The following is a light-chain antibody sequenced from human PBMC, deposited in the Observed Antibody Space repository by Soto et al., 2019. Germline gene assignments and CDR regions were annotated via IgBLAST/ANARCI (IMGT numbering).Light chain of an antibody. Sequence: EIGLAHSPATLSLSPGERATLSCRASQSISSYLAWYQQKPGQAPRLLIYDASNRATGIPARFSGSGSGTDFTLTISSLEVEDVAIYYCQQRRSWPRTFGQGTKVDIK. CDR2: DAS. CDR1: QSISSY. J-gene: IGKJ1*01. V-gene: IGKV3-11*01. CDR3: QQRRSWPRT.